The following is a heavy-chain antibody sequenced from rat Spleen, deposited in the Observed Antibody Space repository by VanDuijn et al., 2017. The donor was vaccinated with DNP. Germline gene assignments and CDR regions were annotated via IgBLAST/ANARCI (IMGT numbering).Heavy chain of an antibody. D-gene: IGHD1-1*01. V-gene: IGHV5-22*01. Sequence: EVQLVESGGGLVQPGRSLKLSCATSGFSFSDYYMAWVRQAPTKGLEWVAYIRYDGGTTYYGDSVKGRFTLSRDNAKSTLYLQMKSLRSEDMATYYCARPMDYFSGGFAYWGQGTLVTVSS. CDR2: IRYDGGTT. CDR3: ARPMDYFSGGFAY. J-gene: IGHJ3*01. CDR1: GFSFSDYY.